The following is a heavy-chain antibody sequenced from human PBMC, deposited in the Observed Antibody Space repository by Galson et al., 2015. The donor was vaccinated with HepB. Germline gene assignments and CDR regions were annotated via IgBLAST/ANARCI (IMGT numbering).Heavy chain of an antibody. CDR2: IYFRSKWYY. Sequence: CAISGDSVSSNSATWNWIRQSPSRGLEWLGRIYFRSKWYYEYAVSLKSRIAIHQDTSKNQFSLQLNSVTPEDTAVYYCVFLRGNDLKPLDYWGQGTLVTVSS. CDR3: VFLRGNDLKPLDY. CDR1: GDSVSSNSAT. J-gene: IGHJ4*02. V-gene: IGHV6-1*01. D-gene: IGHD4-23*01.